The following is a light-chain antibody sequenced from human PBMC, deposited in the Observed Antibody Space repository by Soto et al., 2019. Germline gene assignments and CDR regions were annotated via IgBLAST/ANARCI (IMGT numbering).Light chain of an antibody. CDR2: EVS. CDR1: SSDVGDYNY. CDR3: RLYAGRNNVV. Sequence: QSVLTQPPSASGSPGQSVTISCTGTSSDVGDYNYVSWYQQHPGKAPKLMIYEVSKRPSGVPDRFSGSKSGNTASLTVSGLQAEDEADYYCRLYAGRNNVVFGGGTKLTVL. J-gene: IGLJ2*01. V-gene: IGLV2-8*01.